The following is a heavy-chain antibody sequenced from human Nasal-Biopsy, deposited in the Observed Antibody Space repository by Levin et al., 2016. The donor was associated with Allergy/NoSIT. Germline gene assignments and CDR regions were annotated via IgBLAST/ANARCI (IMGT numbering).Heavy chain of an antibody. CDR1: GFSFSDSW. V-gene: IGHV3-74*01. CDR3: ARESPAGGDWFLDL. D-gene: IGHD2-21*02. CDR2: MSGDGITI. Sequence: GGSLRLSCAASGFSFSDSWMHWVRHVPGKGLLWVSRMSGDGITISYADSVKGRFTVSRDNAKSTVYLQMNSLRVDDTAVYFCARESPAGGDWFLDLWGRGTRVTVSS. J-gene: IGHJ2*01.